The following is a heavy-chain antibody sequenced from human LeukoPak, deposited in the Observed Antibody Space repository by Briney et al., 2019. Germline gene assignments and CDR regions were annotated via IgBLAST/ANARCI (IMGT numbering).Heavy chain of an antibody. CDR1: GFTFSSSA. CDR3: ATWSGYHHVY. J-gene: IGHJ4*02. CDR2: ISSDGGAT. V-gene: IGHV3-64*01. D-gene: IGHD3-3*01. Sequence: GGSPRLSCAASGFTFSSSAMHWVRQPPGKGLEYVSAISSDGGATYYSNSVKGRFTISRDNSKNTLHLQMGSLRAEDMAVYYCATWSGYHHVYWGQGTQVTVSS.